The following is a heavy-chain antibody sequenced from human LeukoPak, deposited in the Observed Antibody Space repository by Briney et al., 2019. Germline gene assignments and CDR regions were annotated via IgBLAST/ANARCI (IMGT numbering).Heavy chain of an antibody. CDR3: ARGGVPIDYYYYMDV. Sequence: ASVKVSGKASGYTFTSYGISWVRQAPGQGREWMGWISAYNGNTNYAQKLQGRVTMTTDTSTSTAYMELRSLRSDDTAVYHCARGGVPIDYYYYMDVWGKGTTVTVSS. CDR2: ISAYNGNT. CDR1: GYTFTSYG. D-gene: IGHD3-22*01. V-gene: IGHV1-18*01. J-gene: IGHJ6*03.